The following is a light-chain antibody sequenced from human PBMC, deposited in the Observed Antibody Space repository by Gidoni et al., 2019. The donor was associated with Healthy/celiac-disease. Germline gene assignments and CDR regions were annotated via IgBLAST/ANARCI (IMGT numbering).Light chain of an antibody. CDR1: QGISSY. J-gene: IGKJ4*01. CDR2: AAS. CDR3: QQLNSYPLT. Sequence: DIQLTQSPSFLSASVGDRVTLTCRASQGISSYLAWYQQKPGKAPKLLIYAASTLQSGVPSRFSGSGSGTEFTLTSSSRQPEDFATYYCQQLNSYPLTFXGXTKVEIK. V-gene: IGKV1-9*01.